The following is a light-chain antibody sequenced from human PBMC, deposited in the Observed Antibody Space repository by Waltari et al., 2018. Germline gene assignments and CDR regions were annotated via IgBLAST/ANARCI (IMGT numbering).Light chain of an antibody. V-gene: IGKV3-15*01. CDR2: AAS. Sequence: IVMTQSPGTLSVSPGERATLSCRASQSVSDNLAWYQQRPGQAPGLLISAASNRATGIPARFSGSGSGTEFTLTINSLQSEDSAVYYCQQYDNWPYTFGQGTKLEIK. CDR3: QQYDNWPYT. CDR1: QSVSDN. J-gene: IGKJ2*01.